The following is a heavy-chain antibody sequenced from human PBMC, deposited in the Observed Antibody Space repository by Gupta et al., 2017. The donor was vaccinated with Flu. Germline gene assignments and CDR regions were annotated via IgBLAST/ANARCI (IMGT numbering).Heavy chain of an antibody. V-gene: IGHV3-33*08. CDR1: GFTFSGNA. CDR2: IWYDGTKE. J-gene: IGHJ4*02. Sequence: SGFTFSGNAMHWVRQAPGKGLEWVAIIWYDGTKEYYADSVKGRGSISRDNSKNILYLQMNSLTAEDSAVYYCARDFCSSTSCYSFHFDSWGQGTLVTVSS. CDR3: ARDFCSSTSCYSFHFDS. D-gene: IGHD2-2*01.